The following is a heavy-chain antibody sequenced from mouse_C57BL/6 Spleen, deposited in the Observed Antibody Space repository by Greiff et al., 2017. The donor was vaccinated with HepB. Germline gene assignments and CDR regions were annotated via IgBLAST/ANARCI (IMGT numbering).Heavy chain of an antibody. J-gene: IGHJ2*01. V-gene: IGHV1-81*01. D-gene: IGHD1-1*01. CDR3: ARSDFITTVVGDY. CDR1: GYTFTSYG. Sequence: QVHVKQSGAELARPGASVKLSCKASGYTFTSYGISWVKQRTGQGLEWIGEIYPRSGNTYYNEKFKGKATLTADKSSSTAYMELRSLTSEDSAVYFCARSDFITTVVGDYWGQGTTLTVSS. CDR2: IYPRSGNT.